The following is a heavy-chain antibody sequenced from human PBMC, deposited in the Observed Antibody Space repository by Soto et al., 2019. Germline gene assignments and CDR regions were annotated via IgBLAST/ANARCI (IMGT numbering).Heavy chain of an antibody. D-gene: IGHD4-17*01. CDR1: GYTFTSYG. CDR3: ASRRDDYGDPYFDY. V-gene: IGHV1-18*01. CDR2: ISAYNGNT. J-gene: IGHJ4*02. Sequence: ASVKVSCKASGYTFTSYGISWVRQAPGQGLEWMGWISAYNGNTNYAQKLQGRVTMTTDTSTSTAYMELRSLRSDDTAVYYCASRRDDYGDPYFDYWGQGTLVTVSS.